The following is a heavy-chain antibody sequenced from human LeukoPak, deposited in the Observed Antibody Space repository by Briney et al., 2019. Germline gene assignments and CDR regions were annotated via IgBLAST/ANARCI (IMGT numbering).Heavy chain of an antibody. V-gene: IGHV4-59*08. D-gene: IGHD5-18*01. CDR3: ARHVDTALIGAFHI. Sequence: PSETLSLTCTVSGGSISTYFWSWIRQPPGKGLEWIGYIYHSGSTNYNPSLKSRVTMSVDTSKNQFSLKLSSVTAADTAMYFCARHVDTALIGAFHIWGQGTMVTVS. J-gene: IGHJ3*02. CDR1: GGSISTYF. CDR2: IYHSGST.